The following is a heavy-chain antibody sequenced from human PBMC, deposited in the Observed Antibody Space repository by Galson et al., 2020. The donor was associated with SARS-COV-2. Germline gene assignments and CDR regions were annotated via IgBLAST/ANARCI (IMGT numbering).Heavy chain of an antibody. Sequence: GGSLRLSCAASGFTFSSYAMSWVRQAPGKGLEWVSAISGSGGSTYYADSVKGRFTISRDNSKNTLYLQMNSLRAEDTAVYYCAKGKDWYYYYCMDVWGKGTTVTVSS. D-gene: IGHD2-15*01. CDR3: AKGKDWYYYYCMDV. J-gene: IGHJ6*03. CDR1: GFTFSSYA. V-gene: IGHV3-23*01. CDR2: ISGSGGST.